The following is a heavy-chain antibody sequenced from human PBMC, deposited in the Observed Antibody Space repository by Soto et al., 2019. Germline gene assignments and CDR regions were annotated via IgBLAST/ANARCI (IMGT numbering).Heavy chain of an antibody. D-gene: IGHD1-20*01. Sequence: PGGSLRLSCAASGFAFSSYGMHWVRQAPGKGLEWVAVISYDGSNKYYADSVKGRFTISRDNSKNTLYLQMNSLRAEDTAVYYCAKDQGGVTGLLYYFDYWGQGTLVTVSS. J-gene: IGHJ4*02. V-gene: IGHV3-30*18. CDR2: ISYDGSNK. CDR3: AKDQGGVTGLLYYFDY. CDR1: GFAFSSYG.